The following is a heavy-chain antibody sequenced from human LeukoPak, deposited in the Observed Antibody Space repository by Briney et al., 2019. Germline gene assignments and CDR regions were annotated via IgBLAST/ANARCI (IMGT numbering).Heavy chain of an antibody. CDR1: GFTVSSNY. J-gene: IGHJ6*02. CDR2: IYSGGST. V-gene: IGHV3-66*01. D-gene: IGHD2-2*01. CDR3: ARDRVVPAATHSYYCYGMDV. Sequence: GGSLRLSCAASGFTVSSNYMSWVRQAPGKGLEWVSVIYSGGSTYYADSVKGRFTISIDDYKNTRYLQMKSMRAEDTAVYYCARDRVVPAATHSYYCYGMDVWGQGTTVTVSS.